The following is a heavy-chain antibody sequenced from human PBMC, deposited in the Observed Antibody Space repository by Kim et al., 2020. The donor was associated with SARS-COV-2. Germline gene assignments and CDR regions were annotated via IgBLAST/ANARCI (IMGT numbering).Heavy chain of an antibody. V-gene: IGHV3-23*01. J-gene: IGHJ4*02. CDR2: LGSGGST. CDR3: AKRQAAVVTVFDS. CDR1: GFTFRSYA. D-gene: IGHD6-13*01. Sequence: GGSLRLSCEASGFTFRSYAMSWVRQAPGKGLEWVSALGSGGSTSYADSVKGRFTISRDNSKNTLYLQMNSLRAEDTAVYYCAKRQAAVVTVFDSWGQGVLVTVSS.